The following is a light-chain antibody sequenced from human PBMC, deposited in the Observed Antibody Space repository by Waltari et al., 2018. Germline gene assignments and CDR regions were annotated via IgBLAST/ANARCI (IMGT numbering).Light chain of an antibody. V-gene: IGKV1-39*01. CDR1: QRISSF. Sequence: DIQRTQSPSSLSASAGDRVTITCRSSQRISSFLNWYQQKPGKAPKLLIYAASNLHSGVPSRFSGSGSGTDFTLTISSLQPEDFATYYCQQSYTTPFTFGPGTTVDVK. CDR3: QQSYTTPFT. J-gene: IGKJ3*01. CDR2: AAS.